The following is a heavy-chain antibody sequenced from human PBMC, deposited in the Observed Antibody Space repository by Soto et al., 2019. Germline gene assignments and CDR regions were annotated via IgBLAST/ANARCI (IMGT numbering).Heavy chain of an antibody. Sequence: QVQLVQSGADVQRPGSSVRVSCKASGDTFNFYSINWVRPAPGLGLQWMGRITPILSMSNYAPRFQGRVTMTADKSTSTAYMERSSRRSEDTAMYDCATSYGSGYRAVDSWGQGALVTVSS. CDR1: GDTFNFYS. D-gene: IGHD3-10*01. V-gene: IGHV1-69*02. CDR3: ATSYGSGYRAVDS. CDR2: ITPILSMS. J-gene: IGHJ4*02.